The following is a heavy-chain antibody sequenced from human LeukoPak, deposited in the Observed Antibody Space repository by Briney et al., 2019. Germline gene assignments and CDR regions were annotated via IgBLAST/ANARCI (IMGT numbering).Heavy chain of an antibody. D-gene: IGHD4-17*01. Sequence: ASVKVSCKASGYTFTSYGISWVRQAPGQGLEWMGWISAYNGNTNYAQKLQGRVTMTTDTSTSTAYMELRSLRSDDTAVYYCARDDYGPYCYYGMDVWGQGTTVTVSS. CDR1: GYTFTSYG. CDR2: ISAYNGNT. CDR3: ARDDYGPYCYYGMDV. J-gene: IGHJ6*02. V-gene: IGHV1-18*01.